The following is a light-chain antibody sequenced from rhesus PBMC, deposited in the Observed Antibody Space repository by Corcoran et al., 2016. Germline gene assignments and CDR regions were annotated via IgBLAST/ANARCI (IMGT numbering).Light chain of an antibody. CDR1: QSLLHSDGRTY. CDR3: MQALQTPWT. Sequence: DIVMTQTPPSLPVTPGEPASISCRSSQSLLHSDGRTYLYWYLQKPGQPPRLLISRVSNRFSGVPDRFRGSGSGTDFTLKISRVEAEDVGVYYCMQALQTPWTFGQGTKVEIK. J-gene: IGKJ1*01. V-gene: IGKV2-73*01. CDR2: RVS.